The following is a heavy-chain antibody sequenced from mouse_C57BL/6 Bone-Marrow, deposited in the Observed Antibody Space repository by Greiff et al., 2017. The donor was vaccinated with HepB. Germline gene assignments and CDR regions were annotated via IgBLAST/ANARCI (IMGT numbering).Heavy chain of an antibody. J-gene: IGHJ4*01. V-gene: IGHV1-62-2*01. CDR3: ARHPYSSGYGYAMDY. CDR2: FYPGSGSI. CDR1: GYTFTEYT. D-gene: IGHD3-2*02. Sequence: VKLMESGAELVKPGASVKLSCKASGYTFTEYTIHWVKQRSGQGLEWIGWFYPGSGSIKYIEKFKDKATLTADKSSSTVYMELSRLTSEDSAVYFCARHPYSSGYGYAMDYWGQGTSVTVSS.